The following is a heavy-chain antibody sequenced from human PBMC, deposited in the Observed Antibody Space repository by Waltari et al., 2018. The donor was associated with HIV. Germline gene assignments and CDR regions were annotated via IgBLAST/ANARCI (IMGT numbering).Heavy chain of an antibody. CDR1: GFTFSSYS. CDR3: ARDPRRDPTLYYFDY. J-gene: IGHJ4*02. CDR2: SRSSSSYI. D-gene: IGHD1-26*01. Sequence: EVQLVESGGGLVKPGGSLRLSCAASGFTFSSYSMNWVRQAPGKGLEWVSSSRSSSSYIYYADSVKGRFTISRDNAKNSLYLQMNSLRAEDTAVYYCARDPRRDPTLYYFDYWGQGTLVTVSS. V-gene: IGHV3-21*01.